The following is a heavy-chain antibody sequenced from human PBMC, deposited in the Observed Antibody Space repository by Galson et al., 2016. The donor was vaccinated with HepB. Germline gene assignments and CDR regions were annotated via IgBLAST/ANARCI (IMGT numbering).Heavy chain of an antibody. CDR3: ARDGTTPLKFAAYDI. J-gene: IGHJ3*02. D-gene: IGHD4-17*01. V-gene: IGHV3-33*01. CDR2: IRVDGNNQ. Sequence: SLRLSCAASGFSFSNDDMHWVRQTAGKGLEWVAGIRVDGNNQFYGDSVKGRFTISRDNSRHTVYLQMNSLRGEDTAVYYCARDGTTPLKFAAYDIWGQGTVVTVSS. CDR1: GFSFSNDD.